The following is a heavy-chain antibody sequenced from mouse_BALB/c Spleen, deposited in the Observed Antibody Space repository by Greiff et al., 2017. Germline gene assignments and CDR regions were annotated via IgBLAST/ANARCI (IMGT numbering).Heavy chain of an antibody. CDR1: GYSITSDYA. Sequence: EVKLVESGPGLVKPSQSLSLTCTVTGYSITSDYAWNWIRQFPGNKLEWMGYISYSGSTSYNPSLKSRISITRDTSKNQFFLQLNSVTTEDTATYYCARLLYYFDYWGQGTTLTVSS. J-gene: IGHJ2*01. CDR3: ARLLYYFDY. CDR2: ISYSGST. V-gene: IGHV3-2*02. D-gene: IGHD1-1*01.